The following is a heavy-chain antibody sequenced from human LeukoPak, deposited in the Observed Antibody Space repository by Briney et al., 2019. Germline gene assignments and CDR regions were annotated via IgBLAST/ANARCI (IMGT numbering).Heavy chain of an antibody. Sequence: GGSLRLSCAASGFTFSTYAMHWVRQAPGKGLEYVSAIKNSGGGTYYASSVQGRFTVSRDNSRSTLYLQMDSLRPGDMAIYYCARVQSTVRGIQGPFDLWGQGTLVTVS. V-gene: IGHV3-64*01. CDR3: ARVQSTVRGIQGPFDL. CDR2: IKNSGGGT. D-gene: IGHD3-10*01. CDR1: GFTFSTYA. J-gene: IGHJ4*02.